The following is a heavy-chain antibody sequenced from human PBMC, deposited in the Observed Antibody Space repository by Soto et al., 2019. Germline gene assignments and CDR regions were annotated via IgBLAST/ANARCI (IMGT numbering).Heavy chain of an antibody. CDR3: AKDRYYSSGDAFDI. CDR1: GFTFSNDA. Sequence: EVQLLESGGGLVQPGGSLRLFCAAPGFTFSNDAMNWVRQAPGKGLEWVSGITAGGDSTYYADSVKGRFTISRDNSKNTLYLQMNSLGAEDTAIYYCAKDRYYSSGDAFDIWGQGTMVTVSS. D-gene: IGHD3-10*01. CDR2: ITAGGDST. J-gene: IGHJ3*02. V-gene: IGHV3-23*01.